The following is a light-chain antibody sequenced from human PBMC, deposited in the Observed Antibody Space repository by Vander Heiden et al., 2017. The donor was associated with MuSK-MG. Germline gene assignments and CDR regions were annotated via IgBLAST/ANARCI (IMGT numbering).Light chain of an antibody. CDR3: QAWDSSTAVV. CDR1: KLGDKY. Sequence: SSALTQPPSVSVSPGQTASITCSGDKLGDKYACWYQQKPGQSPVLVIYQDSKRPSGIPERFSGSNSGNTATLTISGTQAMDEADYYCQAWDSSTAVVFGGGTKLTVL. J-gene: IGLJ2*01. V-gene: IGLV3-1*01. CDR2: QDS.